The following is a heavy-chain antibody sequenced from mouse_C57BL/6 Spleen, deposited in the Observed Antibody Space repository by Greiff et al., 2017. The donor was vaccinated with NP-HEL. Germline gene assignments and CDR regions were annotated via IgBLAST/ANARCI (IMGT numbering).Heavy chain of an antibody. D-gene: IGHD2-4*01. CDR3: ARKKGYYDYGDYYAMDY. CDR2: IYPGDGDT. V-gene: IGHV1-82*01. Sequence: QVQLQQSGPELVKPGASVKISCKASGYAFSSSWMNWVKQRPGKGLEWIGRIYPGDGDTNYNGKFKGKATLTADKSSSTAYMQLSSLTSEDSAVYFCARKKGYYDYGDYYAMDYWGQGTSVTVSS. J-gene: IGHJ4*01. CDR1: GYAFSSSW.